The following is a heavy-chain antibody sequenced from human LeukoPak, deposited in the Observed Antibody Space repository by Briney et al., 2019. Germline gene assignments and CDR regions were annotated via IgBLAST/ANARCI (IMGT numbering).Heavy chain of an antibody. D-gene: IGHD2-15*01. CDR2: IYYSGST. CDR1: GGSISSYY. CDR3: ARVNPGYCSGGSCYDWRAPDYYYGMDV. Sequence: PSETLSLTCTVSGGSISSYYWSWIRQPPGKGLEWMGYIYYSGSTNYNPSLKSRVTISVDTSKNQFSLKLSSVTAADPAVYYCARVNPGYCSGGSCYDWRAPDYYYGMDVWGQGTTVTDSS. J-gene: IGHJ6*02. V-gene: IGHV4-59*01.